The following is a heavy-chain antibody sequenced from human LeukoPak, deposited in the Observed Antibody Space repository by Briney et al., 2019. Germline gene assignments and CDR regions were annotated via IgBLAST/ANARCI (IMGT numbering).Heavy chain of an antibody. V-gene: IGHV3-21*01. CDR3: ARDGSSGHSFDY. J-gene: IGHJ4*02. Sequence: GGSLRLSCAASGFTFSSYSMNWVRQAPGKGLEWVSSISSSSYIYYADSVKGRFTISRDNAKNSLYLQMNSLRAEDTAVYYCARDGSSGHSFDYWGQGTLVTVSS. CDR2: ISSSSYI. D-gene: IGHD6-19*01. CDR1: GFTFSSYS.